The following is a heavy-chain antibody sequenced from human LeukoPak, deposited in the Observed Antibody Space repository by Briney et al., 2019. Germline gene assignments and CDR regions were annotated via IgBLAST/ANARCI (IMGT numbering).Heavy chain of an antibody. CDR3: ATVSPWNGPPYFDY. V-gene: IGHV1-24*01. D-gene: IGHD1-1*01. CDR2: FDPEDGET. Sequence: GASVKVSCKVSGYTLTELSMHWVRQAPGKGLEWMGGFDPEDGETIYAQKFQGRVTMTEDTSTDTAYMELGSLRSEDTAVYYCATVSPWNGPPYFDYWGQGTLVTVSS. CDR1: GYTLTELS. J-gene: IGHJ4*02.